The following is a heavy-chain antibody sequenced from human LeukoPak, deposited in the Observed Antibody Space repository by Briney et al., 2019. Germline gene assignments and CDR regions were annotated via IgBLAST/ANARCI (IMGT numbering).Heavy chain of an antibody. J-gene: IGHJ6*02. CDR3: ARGGSCSSTSCYRHYYYGMDV. CDR2: INHSGST. Sequence: SETLSLTCAVYGGSFSGYYWSWTRQPPGKGLEWIGEINHSGSTNYNPSLKSRATISVDTSKNQFSLKLSSVTAADTAVYYCARGGSCSSTSCYRHYYYGMDVWGQGTTVTVSS. D-gene: IGHD2-2*01. CDR1: GGSFSGYY. V-gene: IGHV4-34*01.